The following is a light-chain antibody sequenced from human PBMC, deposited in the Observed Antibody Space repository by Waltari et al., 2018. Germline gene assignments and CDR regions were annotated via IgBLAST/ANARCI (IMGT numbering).Light chain of an antibody. CDR3: QQGNSYPYS. V-gene: IGKV1-9*01. CDR1: QDISSY. J-gene: IGKJ2*03. Sequence: DIQMSQSPSSLSASVGARVTITCRANQDISSYLTWFQQRPGKAPKLLIYSANTLASGVPSRFSGSGSGTEFTLTISSLQPEDSATYFCQQGNSYPYSVGQGTKVEIK. CDR2: SAN.